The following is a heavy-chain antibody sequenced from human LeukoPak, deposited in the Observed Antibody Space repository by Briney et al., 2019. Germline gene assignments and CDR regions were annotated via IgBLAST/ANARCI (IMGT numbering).Heavy chain of an antibody. CDR2: IYYRGST. CDR1: SGSINFYY. D-gene: IGHD1-7*01. Sequence: SETLSLTCTVSSGSINFYYWSWIRQTPGKGLEWIGYIYYRGSTNYNPSLKSRVTIPVDTPKNQFSLNLSSVTAADTAIYYCARTTGNYGYYFDYWGQGAQVTVSS. CDR3: ARTTGNYGYYFDY. V-gene: IGHV4-59*01. J-gene: IGHJ4*02.